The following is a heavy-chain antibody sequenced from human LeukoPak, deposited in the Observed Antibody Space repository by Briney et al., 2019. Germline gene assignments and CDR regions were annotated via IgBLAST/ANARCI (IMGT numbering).Heavy chain of an antibody. CDR2: IIPIFGTA. V-gene: IGHV1-69*06. J-gene: IGHJ1*01. CDR3: ARGPQWLPQGQYFQH. CDR1: GGTFSSYA. Sequence: GASVKVSCKASGGTFSSYAISWVRQAPGQGLEWMXXIIPIFGTANYAQKFQGRVTITADKSTSTAYMELSSLRSEDTAVYYCARGPQWLPQGQYFQHWGQGTLVTVSS. D-gene: IGHD6-19*01.